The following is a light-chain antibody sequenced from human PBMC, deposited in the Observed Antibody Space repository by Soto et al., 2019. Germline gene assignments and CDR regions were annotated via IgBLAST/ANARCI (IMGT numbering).Light chain of an antibody. CDR3: CLYGGSNNYVV. CDR2: EVN. Sequence: QSALTQPASVSGAPGQSITISCTGTSSDVGKYTFVSWYGQHPGKAPKLIIFEVNKRPSGVSNRFSVSKSGNTASLTISGLQAEDEANYYCCLYGGSNNYVVFGGGTKLTVL. V-gene: IGLV2-23*02. J-gene: IGLJ2*01. CDR1: SSDVGKYTF.